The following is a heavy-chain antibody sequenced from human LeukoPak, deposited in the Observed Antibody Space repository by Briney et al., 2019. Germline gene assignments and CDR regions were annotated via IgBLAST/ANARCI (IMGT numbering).Heavy chain of an antibody. J-gene: IGHJ5*02. CDR1: GYTFTSYY. CDR3: TRVGSGYYTRHGWFDP. D-gene: IGHD3-3*01. V-gene: IGHV1-46*01. CDR2: INPSGGST. Sequence: GASVKVSCKASGYTFTSYYMHWVRQAPGQGLEWMGIINPSGGSTSYAQKFQGRVTMTRDTSTSTVYMELSSLRSEDTAVYYCTRVGSGYYTRHGWFDPWGQGTLVTVSS.